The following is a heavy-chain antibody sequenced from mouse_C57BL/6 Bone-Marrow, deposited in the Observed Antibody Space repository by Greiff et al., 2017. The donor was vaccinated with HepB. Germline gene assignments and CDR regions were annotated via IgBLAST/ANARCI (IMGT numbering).Heavy chain of an antibody. CDR2: IYPGDGDT. D-gene: IGHD2-12*01. J-gene: IGHJ2*01. CDR1: GYAFSSSW. Sequence: QVQLQHSGPELVKPGASVKISCKASGYAFSSSWMNWVKQRPGKGLEWIGRIYPGDGDTNYNGKFKGKATLTADKSSSTAYMQLSSLTSEDSAVYCCARRALLYDYFDYWGQGTTLTVSS. CDR3: ARRALLYDYFDY. V-gene: IGHV1-82*01.